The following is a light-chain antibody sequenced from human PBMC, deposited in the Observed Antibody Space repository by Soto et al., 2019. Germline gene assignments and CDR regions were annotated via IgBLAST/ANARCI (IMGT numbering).Light chain of an antibody. CDR2: GAS. V-gene: IGKV1-6*01. Sequence: AIQMTQSPSYLSASVGDRVTISCRSIPGIGNALGWYQQNPGKPPKVLIYGASTLQSGVTPRFSGSGAGTDFTLAISSLLPEDSATYYCLQEINYPWTFGQGTKVEIK. CDR1: PGIGNA. J-gene: IGKJ1*01. CDR3: LQEINYPWT.